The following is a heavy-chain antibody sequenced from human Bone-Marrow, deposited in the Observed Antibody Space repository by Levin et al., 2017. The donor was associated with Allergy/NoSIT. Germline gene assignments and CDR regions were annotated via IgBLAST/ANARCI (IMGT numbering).Heavy chain of an antibody. CDR2: ITYGVGNK. D-gene: IGHD6-19*01. CDR3: AEEQSSGAYRTADY. Sequence: GESLKISCAASGFTSSSCGMHWVRQAPGKGLEWMAVITYGVGNKYYADSVKGRFTISRDDAKNTVYLQMNSLRAEDTAVYYCAEEQSSGAYRTADYWGQGTLVTVSS. CDR1: GFTSSSCG. J-gene: IGHJ4*02. V-gene: IGHV3-30*18.